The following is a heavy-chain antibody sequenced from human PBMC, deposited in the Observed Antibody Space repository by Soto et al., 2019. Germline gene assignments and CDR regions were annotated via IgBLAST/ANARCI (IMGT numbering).Heavy chain of an antibody. J-gene: IGHJ3*02. CDR2: IRSKANSYAT. Sequence: PGGSLRLSCAASGFTFSGSAMHWVRQASGKGLEWVGRIRSKANSYATAYAASVKGRFTISRDDSKNTAYLQMNSLKTEDTAVYYCRKVLDADDAFDIWGQGTMVTVSS. V-gene: IGHV3-73*01. CDR1: GFTFSGSA. CDR3: RKVLDADDAFDI. D-gene: IGHD2-2*03.